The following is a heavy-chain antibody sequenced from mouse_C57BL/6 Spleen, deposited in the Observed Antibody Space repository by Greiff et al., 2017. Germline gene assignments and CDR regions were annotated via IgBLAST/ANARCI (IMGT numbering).Heavy chain of an antibody. V-gene: IGHV1-52*01. CDR2: IDPSDSET. CDR3: ARSGTVVARGYFDV. Sequence: QVQLQQPGAELVRPGSSVKLSCKASGYTFTSYWMHWVKQRPIQGLEWIGNIDPSDSETHYNQKFKDKATLTVDKSSSTAYMQLSSLTSEDSAVYYCARSGTVVARGYFDVWGTGTTVTVSS. J-gene: IGHJ1*03. CDR1: GYTFTSYW. D-gene: IGHD1-1*01.